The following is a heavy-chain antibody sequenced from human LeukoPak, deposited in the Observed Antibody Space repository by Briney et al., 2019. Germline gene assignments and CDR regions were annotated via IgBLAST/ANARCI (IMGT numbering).Heavy chain of an antibody. CDR2: IYHSGSI. J-gene: IGHJ6*02. V-gene: IGHV4-4*02. Sequence: PSGTLSLTCAVSGGSISSSNWWSWVRQPPGKGLEWIGEIYHSGSINYNPPLKSRVTISVDKSKNQFSLKLSSVTAADTAVYYCARSRGSSGYGMDVWGQGTTVTVSS. D-gene: IGHD6-19*01. CDR3: ARSRGSSGYGMDV. CDR1: GGSISSSNW.